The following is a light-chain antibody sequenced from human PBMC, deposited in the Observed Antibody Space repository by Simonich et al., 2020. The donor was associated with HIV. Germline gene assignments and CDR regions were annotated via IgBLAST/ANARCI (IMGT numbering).Light chain of an antibody. V-gene: IGKV3-15*01. CDR2: GAS. J-gene: IGKJ3*01. Sequence: EIVMTQSPGTLSVSPGERATLSCRASQSVGSNLAWYQQKPGQAPRLLIYGASTRATGIPARFSGSGSGTEFTLTISSMQSEDFAVYYCQQYNNWPSPFTFGPGTKVDIK. CDR3: QQYNNWPSPFT. CDR1: QSVGSN.